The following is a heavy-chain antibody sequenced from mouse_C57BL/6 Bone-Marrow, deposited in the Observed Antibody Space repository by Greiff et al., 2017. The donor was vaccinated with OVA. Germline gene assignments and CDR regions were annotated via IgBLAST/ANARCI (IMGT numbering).Heavy chain of an antibody. CDR1: GFNIKDDY. Sequence: VQLQQSGAELVRPGASVKLSCTASGFNIKDDYMHWVKQRPEQGLEWIGWIDPENGDTEYASKFQGKATITADPSSNTAYLQLSSLTSEDTAVYYCTYDGYYVYAMDYWGQGTSVTVSS. V-gene: IGHV14-4*01. CDR3: TYDGYYVYAMDY. J-gene: IGHJ4*01. CDR2: IDPENGDT. D-gene: IGHD2-3*01.